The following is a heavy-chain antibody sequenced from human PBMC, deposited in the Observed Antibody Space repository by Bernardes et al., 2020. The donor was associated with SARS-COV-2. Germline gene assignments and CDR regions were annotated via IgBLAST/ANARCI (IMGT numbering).Heavy chain of an antibody. CDR2: ISAYNGNT. CDR1: GYTFTSYG. CDR3: ARDRYSGYEEYYYYYGMDV. Sequence: ASMKVSCKASGYTFTSYGISWVRQAPGQGLEWMGWISAYNGNTNYAQKLQGRVTMTTDTSTSTAYMELRSLRSDDTAVYYCARDRYSGYEEYYYYYGMDVWGQGTTVTVSS. J-gene: IGHJ6*02. V-gene: IGHV1-18*01. D-gene: IGHD5-12*01.